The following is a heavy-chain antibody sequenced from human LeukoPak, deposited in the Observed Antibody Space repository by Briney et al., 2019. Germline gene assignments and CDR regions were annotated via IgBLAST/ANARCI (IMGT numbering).Heavy chain of an antibody. D-gene: IGHD2-15*01. CDR1: GGSISSYY. CDR2: IYYSGST. Sequence: SETLSLTCTVSGGSISSYYWSWIRQPPGKGLEWIGYIYYSGSTNYNPSLKSRVTISVDTSKNQFSLKLSSVTAADTAVYYCARADSPAYNWFDPWGQGTLVTVSS. V-gene: IGHV4-59*01. J-gene: IGHJ5*02. CDR3: ARADSPAYNWFDP.